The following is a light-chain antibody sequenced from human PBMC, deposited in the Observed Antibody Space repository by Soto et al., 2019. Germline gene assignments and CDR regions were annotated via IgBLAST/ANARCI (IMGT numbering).Light chain of an antibody. CDR2: GAS. V-gene: IGKV3-15*01. J-gene: IGKJ2*01. Sequence: IVMTQSPATLSVSPGERATLSCRASQSVRSNLAWYQQKPGQAPRLLIYGASTRATGIPARFSGSGSGTECTLTISSLQSEDFAVYYCQQYNNWPPYTFGQGTKLEIK. CDR3: QQYNNWPPYT. CDR1: QSVRSN.